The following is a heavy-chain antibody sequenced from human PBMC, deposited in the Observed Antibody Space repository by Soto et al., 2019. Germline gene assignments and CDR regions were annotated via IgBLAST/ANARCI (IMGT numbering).Heavy chain of an antibody. CDR2: ISSSSSYI. Sequence: EVQLVESGGGLVKPGGSLRLSCAASGFTFSSYSMNWVRQAPGKGLEWVSSISSSSSYIYYADSVKGRFTISRDNAKNXLXLQMNSLRAEDTAVYYCARDRVVPAAIFSDYYGMDVWGQGTTVTVSS. CDR1: GFTFSSYS. CDR3: ARDRVVPAAIFSDYYGMDV. V-gene: IGHV3-21*01. D-gene: IGHD2-2*01. J-gene: IGHJ6*02.